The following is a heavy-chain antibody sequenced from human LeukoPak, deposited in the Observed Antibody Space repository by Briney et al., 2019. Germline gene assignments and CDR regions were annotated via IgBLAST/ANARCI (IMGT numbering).Heavy chain of an antibody. CDR1: GFTFSSYG. D-gene: IGHD6-19*01. J-gene: IGHJ6*04. V-gene: IGHV3-33*01. CDR3: ARVGSGSYGMDV. Sequence: SGGSLRLSCAASGFTFSSYGMHWVRQAPGKGLEWVAVIWYDGSNKYYADSVKGRFTISRDNSKNTLYLQMNSLRAEDTAVYYCARVGSGSYGMDVWGKGTTVTVSS. CDR2: IWYDGSNK.